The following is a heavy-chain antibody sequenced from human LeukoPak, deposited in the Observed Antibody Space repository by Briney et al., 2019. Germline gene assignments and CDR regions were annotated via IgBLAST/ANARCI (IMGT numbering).Heavy chain of an antibody. CDR2: IYHSGST. Sequence: SETLSLTCTVSGGSISSYYWSWIRQPPGKGLEWIGSIYHSGSTYYNPSLKSRVTISVDTSKNQFSLKLSSVTAADTAVYYCARLRHYYGSGSLNWFDPWGQGTLVTVSS. D-gene: IGHD3-10*01. CDR1: GGSISSYY. CDR3: ARLRHYYGSGSLNWFDP. J-gene: IGHJ5*02. V-gene: IGHV4-59*08.